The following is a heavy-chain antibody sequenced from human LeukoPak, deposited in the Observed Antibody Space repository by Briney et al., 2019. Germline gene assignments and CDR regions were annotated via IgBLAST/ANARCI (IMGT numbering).Heavy chain of an antibody. D-gene: IGHD6-13*01. Sequence: PSETLSLTCAVYGGSFSGYYWSWIRQPPGKGLEWIGEINHSGSTNYNPSLKSRVTISVDTSKNQFSLKLSSVTAADTAVYYCARGQYSSSWYYWFDPWGQGTLVTVSS. CDR1: GGSFSGYY. CDR2: INHSGST. J-gene: IGHJ5*02. V-gene: IGHV4-34*01. CDR3: ARGQYSSSWYYWFDP.